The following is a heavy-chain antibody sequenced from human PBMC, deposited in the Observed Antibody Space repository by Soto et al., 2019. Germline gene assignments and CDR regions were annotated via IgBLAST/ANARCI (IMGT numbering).Heavy chain of an antibody. CDR1: GYSFTGYW. CDR3: ARGNVANWFGP. CDR2: VYPSDSRT. V-gene: IGHV5-51*01. J-gene: IGHJ5*02. Sequence: GESLKISCEASGYSFTGYWIVWVRQMPGKGLEWMGIVYPSDSRTKYSPSFQGQVTISADTSTSTTYLQWTSLKASDTAIYYCARGNVANWFGPWGQGTLVTVPS.